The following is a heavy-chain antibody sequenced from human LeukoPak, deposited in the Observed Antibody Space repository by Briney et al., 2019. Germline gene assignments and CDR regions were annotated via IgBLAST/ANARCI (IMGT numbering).Heavy chain of an antibody. D-gene: IGHD3-22*01. CDR2: ISYSGST. J-gene: IGHJ4*02. CDR3: ARQANYYESSGYYSDSNYYFDY. Sequence: PSETLSLTCIVSGVSTSSESYYWGWIRQPPGKGLEWVGSISYSGSTYYNPSLKSRVTISVDTSKNQFSLKLSSVTAADTAVYYCARQANYYESSGYYSDSNYYFDYWGQGTLVTVSS. V-gene: IGHV4-39*01. CDR1: GVSTSSESYY.